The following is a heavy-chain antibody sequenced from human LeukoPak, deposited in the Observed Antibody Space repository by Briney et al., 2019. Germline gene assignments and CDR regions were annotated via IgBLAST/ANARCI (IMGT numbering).Heavy chain of an antibody. CDR3: ARVARAVAGTLVRYYYYMDV. V-gene: IGHV4-34*01. CDR1: GGSFSGYY. CDR2: INHSGST. J-gene: IGHJ6*03. D-gene: IGHD6-19*01. Sequence: SETLSLTCAVYGGSFSGYYWSWIRQPPGKGLEWIGEINHSGSTNYNPSLKSRVTISVDTSKNQFSLKLSSVTAADTAVYYCARVARAVAGTLVRYYYYMDVWGKGTTVTISS.